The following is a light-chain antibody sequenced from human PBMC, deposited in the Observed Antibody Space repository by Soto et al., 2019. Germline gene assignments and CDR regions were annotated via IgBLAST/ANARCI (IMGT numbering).Light chain of an antibody. CDR3: QQSYSTPSIS. J-gene: IGKJ5*01. CDR2: STS. CDR1: QNIRNS. Sequence: DIQMTQAPSSLSASVGDRVNITCRASQNIRNSLNWYQQKPGKAPKLLISSTSSLQSGVPSRFSGSRSGTAFTLTISSLRPEDFASYYYQQSYSTPSISFGQGTRLEI. V-gene: IGKV1-39*01.